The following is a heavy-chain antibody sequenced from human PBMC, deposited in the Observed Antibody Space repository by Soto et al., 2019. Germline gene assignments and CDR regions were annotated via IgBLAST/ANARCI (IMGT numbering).Heavy chain of an antibody. CDR1: GFTFSNYA. V-gene: IGHV3-23*01. J-gene: IGHJ4*02. CDR3: AKGVYGDYA. Sequence: EVRLLESGGGLVQPGESLRLSCTASGFTFSNYAMTWVRQAPGKGLEWVSGINNSGGSTFYADSVKGRFTISRDNSNNKLYLQMSSLRAEDTAVYYCAKGVYGDYAWGQGTLVTVSS. CDR2: INNSGGST. D-gene: IGHD4-17*01.